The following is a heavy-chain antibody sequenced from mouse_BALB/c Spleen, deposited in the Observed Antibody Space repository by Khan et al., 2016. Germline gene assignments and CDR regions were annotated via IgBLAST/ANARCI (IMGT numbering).Heavy chain of an antibody. Sequence: LVKTGASVKISCKASGYSFTGYYIHWVKQSHGKGLEWIGYISCYNGATNYNQKFRGKATFTVDPSSSTAYMQFNSLTSEDSAVYDCARGDYDGYYAMDYWGQGTSVTVSS. CDR2: ISCYNGAT. J-gene: IGHJ4*01. CDR1: GYSFTGYY. D-gene: IGHD2-4*01. V-gene: IGHV1S34*01. CDR3: ARGDYDGYYAMDY.